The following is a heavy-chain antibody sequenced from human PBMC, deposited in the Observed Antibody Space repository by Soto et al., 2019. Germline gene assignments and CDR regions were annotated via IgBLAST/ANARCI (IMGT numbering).Heavy chain of an antibody. CDR2: IYTSGST. CDR3: ARAAAGTPVINWFDP. J-gene: IGHJ5*02. CDR1: GGSISSYY. Sequence: SETLSLTCTVSGGSISSYYWSWIRQPAGKGLEWIGRIYTSGSTNYDPSLKSRVTMSVDTSKNQFSLKLSSVTAADTAVYYCARAAAGTPVINWFDPWGQGTLVTVSS. D-gene: IGHD6-13*01. V-gene: IGHV4-4*07.